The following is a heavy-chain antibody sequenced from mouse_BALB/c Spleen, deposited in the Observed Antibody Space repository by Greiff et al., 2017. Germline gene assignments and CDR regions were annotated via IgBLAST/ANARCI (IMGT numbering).Heavy chain of an antibody. CDR2: ISTYYGDA. CDR1: GYTFTDYA. CDR3: ARRRTLYWYFDV. J-gene: IGHJ1*01. V-gene: IGHV1S137*01. Sequence: QVQLKESGAELVRPGVSVKISCKGSGYTFTDYAMHWVKQSHAKSLEWIGVISTYYGDASYNQKFKGKATMTVDKSSSTAYMELARLTSEDSAIYYCARRRTLYWYFDVWGAGTTVTVSS.